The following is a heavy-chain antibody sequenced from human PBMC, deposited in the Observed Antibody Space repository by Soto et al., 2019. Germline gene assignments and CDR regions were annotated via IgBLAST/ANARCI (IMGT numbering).Heavy chain of an antibody. CDR3: ARSDNRNSLYGVDV. CDR2: INHRGIS. J-gene: IGHJ6*02. D-gene: IGHD1-7*01. V-gene: IGHV4-34*01. CDR1: GGSLSGYY. Sequence: SETLSLTCAVNGGSLSGYYWSWIRQSPGKGLEWIGEINHRGISDYNPSLKSRVTISIDASKNHVTLELTSVTAADTAVYYCARSDNRNSLYGVDVWGQGTAVTVYS.